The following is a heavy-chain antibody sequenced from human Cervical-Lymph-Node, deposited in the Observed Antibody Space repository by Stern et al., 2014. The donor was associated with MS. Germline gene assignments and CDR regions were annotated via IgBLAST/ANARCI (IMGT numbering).Heavy chain of an antibody. CDR2: INRDGSDT. J-gene: IGHJ4*02. CDR3: ARGVGDY. D-gene: IGHD3-16*01. CDR1: GFNFSSYW. Sequence: EVQLVESGGGLVQPGGSLRLSCAASGFNFSSYWMHWVRQFPEKGLFWVSQINRDGSDTSYADSVKGRFSISRDNIRNMLYLRMTSLRAEDTALYYCARGVGDYWGQGARVTVSS. V-gene: IGHV3-74*02.